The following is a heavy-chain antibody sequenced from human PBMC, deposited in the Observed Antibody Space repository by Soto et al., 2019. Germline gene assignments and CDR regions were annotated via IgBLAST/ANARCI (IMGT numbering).Heavy chain of an antibody. Sequence: QVQLVESGGGVVQPGRSLRLSCAASGFTFSSYAMHWVRQAPGKGLEWVAVISYDGSNKYYADSVKGRFTISRDNSKNTLYLQMSSLRAEDTAVYYCAREGGSYYRTLDPWGQGTLVTISS. D-gene: IGHD1-26*01. CDR1: GFTFSSYA. CDR3: AREGGSYYRTLDP. V-gene: IGHV3-30-3*01. CDR2: ISYDGSNK. J-gene: IGHJ5*02.